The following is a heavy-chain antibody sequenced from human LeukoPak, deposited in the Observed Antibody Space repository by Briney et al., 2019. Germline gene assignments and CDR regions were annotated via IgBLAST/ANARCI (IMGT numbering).Heavy chain of an antibody. Sequence: ASVKVSCKASGYTFTSYYMHWVRQAPGQVLEWMGIINPSGGSTSYAQKLQGRVTMTRDTSTSTVYMELSSLRSEDTAVYYCARDPSRVTTPEYNWFDPWGQGTLVTVSS. CDR3: ARDPSRVTTPEYNWFDP. D-gene: IGHD4-17*01. J-gene: IGHJ5*02. V-gene: IGHV1-46*01. CDR1: GYTFTSYY. CDR2: INPSGGST.